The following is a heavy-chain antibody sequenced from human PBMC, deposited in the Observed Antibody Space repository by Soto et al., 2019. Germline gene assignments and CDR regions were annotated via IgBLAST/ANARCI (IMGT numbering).Heavy chain of an antibody. CDR3: ARDWVIVGANTGDY. V-gene: IGHV1-69*06. D-gene: IGHD1-26*01. CDR1: GVTFSSYA. J-gene: IGHJ4*02. CDR2: IIPIFGTA. Sequence: QVQLVQSGAEVKKPGSSVQVSCKASGVTFSSYAISWVRQAPGQGLEWMGGIIPIFGTANYAQKFQGRVTITADKSTSTAYRELSSLRSEDTAVYYCARDWVIVGANTGDYWGQGTLVTVSS.